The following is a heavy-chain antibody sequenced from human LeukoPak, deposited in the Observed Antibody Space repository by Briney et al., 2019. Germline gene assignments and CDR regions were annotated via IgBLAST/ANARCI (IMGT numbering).Heavy chain of an antibody. CDR1: GGSISSSSYY. Sequence: SETLSLTCTVSGGSISSSSYYWGWIRQPPGKGLEWIGSIYYSGSTYYNPSLKSRVTISVDTSKNQFSLKLSSVTAADTAVYYCARHQWLVLLFDYWGQGTLVTVSS. D-gene: IGHD6-19*01. J-gene: IGHJ4*02. CDR2: IYYSGST. CDR3: ARHQWLVLLFDY. V-gene: IGHV4-39*01.